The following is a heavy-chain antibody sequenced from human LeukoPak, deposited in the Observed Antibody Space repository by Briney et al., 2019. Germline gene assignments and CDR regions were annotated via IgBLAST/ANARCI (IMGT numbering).Heavy chain of an antibody. CDR2: IYHSGST. Sequence: SETLSLTCTVSGDSISSGGYYWSWIRQPPGKGLEWIGYIYHSGSTYYYPSLKSRVTMSVDRSKNQFSLKLSSVTAADTAVYYCARGLYSNYAYWGQGTLVTVSS. CDR1: GDSISSGGYY. V-gene: IGHV4-30-2*01. J-gene: IGHJ4*02. D-gene: IGHD4-11*01. CDR3: ARGLYSNYAY.